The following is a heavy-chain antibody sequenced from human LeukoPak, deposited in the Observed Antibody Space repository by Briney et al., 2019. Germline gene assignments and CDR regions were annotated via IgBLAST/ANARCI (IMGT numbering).Heavy chain of an antibody. D-gene: IGHD3-3*01. CDR1: GFTFSSYA. CDR2: ISGSGGST. J-gene: IGHJ6*03. CDR3: AKGASHTFWSGYRGIDYYYYYMDV. Sequence: GGSLRLSCAASGFTFSSYAMSWVRQAPGKGLEWVSAISGSGGSTYYADSVKGRFTISRDNSKNTLYLQMNSLRAEDTAVYYCAKGASHTFWSGYRGIDYYYYYMDVWGKGTTVTVSS. V-gene: IGHV3-23*01.